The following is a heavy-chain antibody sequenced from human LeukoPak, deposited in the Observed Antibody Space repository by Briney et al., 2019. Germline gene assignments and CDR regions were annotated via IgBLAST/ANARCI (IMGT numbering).Heavy chain of an antibody. D-gene: IGHD6-6*01. V-gene: IGHV4-34*01. CDR2: INHSGST. J-gene: IGHJ4*02. CDR3: ARHNSSPTRIRPLNFDY. Sequence: SETLFLTCAVYGGSFSGYYWSWIRQPPGKGLEWIGEINHSGSTNYNPSLKSRVTISVDTSKNQFSLKLSSVTAADTAVYYCARHNSSPTRIRPLNFDYWGQGTLVTVSS. CDR1: GGSFSGYY.